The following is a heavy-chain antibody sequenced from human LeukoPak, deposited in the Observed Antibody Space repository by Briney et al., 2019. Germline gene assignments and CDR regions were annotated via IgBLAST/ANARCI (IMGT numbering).Heavy chain of an antibody. CDR3: ARDGEQLVQGYFDY. J-gene: IGHJ4*02. Sequence: SETLSFTCTVSGGSISRYYWSWIRQPAGKGLEWIGRIYTSGSTNYNPSLKSRVTMSVDTSKNQFSLKPSSVTAADTAVYYCARDGEQLVQGYFDYWGQGTLVTVSP. V-gene: IGHV4-4*07. D-gene: IGHD6-6*01. CDR1: GGSISRYY. CDR2: IYTSGST.